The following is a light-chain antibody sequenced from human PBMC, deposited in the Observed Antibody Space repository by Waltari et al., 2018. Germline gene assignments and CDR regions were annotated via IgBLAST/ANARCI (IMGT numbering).Light chain of an antibody. CDR3: QHYVSLPVT. V-gene: IGKV3-20*01. CDR1: QRVSMS. Sequence: EIVLTQSPGTLSLSPGDRDTSACRASQRVSMSLAWYQQNPGQAPRLLIYGASNSATGIPDRFSGSGSGTDFSLIINRLEPEDFAVYYCQHYVSLPVTFGQGTKVEIK. CDR2: GAS. J-gene: IGKJ1*01.